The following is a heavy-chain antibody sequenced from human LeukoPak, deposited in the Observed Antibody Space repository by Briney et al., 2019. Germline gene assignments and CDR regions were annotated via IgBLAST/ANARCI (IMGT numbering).Heavy chain of an antibody. CDR1: GYTFTNYA. CDR2: INAVTGDT. Sequence: ASVKVSCKASGYTFTNYAMHWVRQAPGQRLEWMGWINAVTGDTKYSQEFQGRVTITRDTSISTAYMELSRLRSDDTAVYYCARASYSGYFFKSWFDPWGQGTLVTVSS. CDR3: ARASYSGYFFKSWFDP. D-gene: IGHD5-12*01. J-gene: IGHJ5*02. V-gene: IGHV1-3*01.